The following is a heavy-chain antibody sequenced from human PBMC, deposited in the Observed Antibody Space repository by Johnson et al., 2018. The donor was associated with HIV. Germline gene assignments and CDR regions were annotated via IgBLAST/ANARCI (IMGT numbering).Heavy chain of an antibody. D-gene: IGHD3-22*01. CDR2: IYSGGST. Sequence: VQVVESGGGLIQPGGSLRLSCAASGFTVSSNYMSWVRQAPGKGLEWVSVIYSGGSTYYADSVKGRFTISRDNSKNTLYLQMNSLRAEDTAVYYCARPGYYYDSSGYDAFDIWGQGTMVTVSS. CDR1: GFTVSSNY. J-gene: IGHJ3*02. CDR3: ARPGYYYDSSGYDAFDI. V-gene: IGHV3-53*01.